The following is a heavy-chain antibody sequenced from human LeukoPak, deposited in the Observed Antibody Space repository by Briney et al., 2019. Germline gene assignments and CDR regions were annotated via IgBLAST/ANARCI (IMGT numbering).Heavy chain of an antibody. Sequence: SETLSLTCTVSGGSISRSSYYWGWIRQPPGKRLEWIGSIYYSGSTYYNPSFKSRVTISVDTSKGQFSLNLMSVTAADTAVYYCTRDTGTTGEVKFDPWGQGTLVTVSS. CDR3: TRDTGTTGEVKFDP. J-gene: IGHJ5*02. D-gene: IGHD4-17*01. CDR2: IYYSGST. CDR1: GGSISRSSYY. V-gene: IGHV4-39*07.